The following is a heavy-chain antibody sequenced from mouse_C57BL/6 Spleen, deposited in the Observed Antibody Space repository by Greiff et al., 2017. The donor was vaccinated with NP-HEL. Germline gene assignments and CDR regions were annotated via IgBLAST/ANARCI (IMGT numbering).Heavy chain of an antibody. CDR3: ARYDCYYDYFDY. J-gene: IGHJ2*01. D-gene: IGHD2-3*01. CDR2: INYDGSST. Sequence: EVQRVESEGGLVQPGSSMKLSCTASGFTFSDYYMAWVRQVPEKGLEWVANINYDGSSTYYLDSLKSRFIISRDNAKNILYLQMSSLKSEDTATYYCARYDCYYDYFDYWGQGTTLTVSS. V-gene: IGHV5-16*01. CDR1: GFTFSDYY.